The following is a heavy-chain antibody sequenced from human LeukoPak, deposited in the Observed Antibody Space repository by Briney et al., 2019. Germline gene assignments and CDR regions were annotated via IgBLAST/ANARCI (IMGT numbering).Heavy chain of an antibody. Sequence: GGSLRLSCAASGFTFSNAWMSWVRQAPGKGLEGVGRIKSKTDGGTTDYATPVKGRFTISRDDSKNTLYLQMNSLKTEDTAVYYCTTDPSGTFGWFDPWGQGTLVTVSS. CDR1: GFTFSNAW. J-gene: IGHJ5*02. D-gene: IGHD3-16*01. V-gene: IGHV3-15*01. CDR2: IKSKTDGGTT. CDR3: TTDPSGTFGWFDP.